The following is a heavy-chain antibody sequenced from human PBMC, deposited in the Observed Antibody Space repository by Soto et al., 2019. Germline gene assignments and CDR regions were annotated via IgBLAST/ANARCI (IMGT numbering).Heavy chain of an antibody. J-gene: IGHJ4*02. CDR2: LTNTGDST. D-gene: IGHD5-18*01. CDR1: GFTFSTYA. V-gene: IGHV3-23*01. Sequence: EVQLLESGGALVQPGGSLRLSYAASGFTFSTYAMTWVRQAPGKGLEWVASLTNTGDSTHYPDSVKGRFTISRDNSKNTMYLQMTSLRAEDTAVYYCARGGPRDGYRDVDYWGQGTQVTVSS. CDR3: ARGGPRDGYRDVDY.